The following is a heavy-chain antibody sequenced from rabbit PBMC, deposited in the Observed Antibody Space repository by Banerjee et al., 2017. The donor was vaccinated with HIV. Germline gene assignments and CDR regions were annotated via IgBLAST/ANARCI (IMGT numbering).Heavy chain of an antibody. CDR1: GFSFSSRNW. Sequence: QEQLEESGGDLVKPEGSLTLTCTASGFSFSSRNWICWVRQAPGKGLEWIACIWTGSGTVYYASGAKGRFTISKTSSTTVTLQMTSLTAADTATYFCARGGYVIGWWTIDLWSQGTLITVS. J-gene: IGHJ3*01. CDR2: IWTGSGTV. D-gene: IGHD4-1*01. V-gene: IGHV1S45*01. CDR3: ARGGYVIGWWTIDL.